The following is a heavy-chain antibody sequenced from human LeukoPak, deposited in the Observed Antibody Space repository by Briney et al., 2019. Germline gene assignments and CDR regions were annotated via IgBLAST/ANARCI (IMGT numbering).Heavy chain of an antibody. J-gene: IGHJ4*02. D-gene: IGHD4-17*01. CDR1: GYTFTGYY. V-gene: IGHV1-2*02. CDR3: ARESTDYGSDDYFDY. Sequence: ASVTVSCKASGYTFTGYYMHWVRQAPGQGLEWMGWINPNSGGTNYAQKFQGRVTMTRDTSISTAYMELSRLRSDDTAVYYCARESTDYGSDDYFDYWGQGTLVTVSS. CDR2: INPNSGGT.